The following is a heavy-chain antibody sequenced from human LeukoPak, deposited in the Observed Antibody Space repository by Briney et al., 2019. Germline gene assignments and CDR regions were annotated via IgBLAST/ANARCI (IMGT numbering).Heavy chain of an antibody. CDR1: GFNFDTYA. CDR2: IWHDGSHK. D-gene: IGHD3-10*01. J-gene: IGHJ4*02. Sequence: GGSLRLSCAASGFNFDTYAMHWVRQAPGQGLEWVSLIWHDGSHKFYSNSVRGQFTISRDNSKNTVYLQMNNLRPDDTAVYYCAREIFGSGSYPAFWSQGTLVTVSS. CDR3: AREIFGSGSYPAF. V-gene: IGHV3-33*01.